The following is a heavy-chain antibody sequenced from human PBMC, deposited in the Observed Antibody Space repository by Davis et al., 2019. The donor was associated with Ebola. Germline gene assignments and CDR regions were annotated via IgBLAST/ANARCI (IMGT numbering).Heavy chain of an antibody. Sequence: GESLKISCAASGFTFTRDWMTWVRQAPGKGLEWVANIKQDGSEKYYLDSVKGRFTISRDNAKNSLYLQMNSLRAEDTAVYYCARGLYDFWSGYSLPPGYWGQGTLVTVSS. CDR2: IKQDGSEK. V-gene: IGHV3-7*03. D-gene: IGHD3-3*01. CDR3: ARGLYDFWSGYSLPPGY. J-gene: IGHJ4*02. CDR1: GFTFTRDW.